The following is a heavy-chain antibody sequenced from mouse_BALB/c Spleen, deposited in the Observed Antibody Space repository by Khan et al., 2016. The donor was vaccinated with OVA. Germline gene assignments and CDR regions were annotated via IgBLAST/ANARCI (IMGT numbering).Heavy chain of an antibody. CDR3: ARSPYGNFAY. Sequence: EVELVESGGGLVKPGGSLKLSCAASGFIFSTYAMSWVRQTPEKRLEWVAIISSDGDYTYYPDSVKDRFTISRDNAKNTLYLQMSSLRSEDTAMYYCARSPYGNFAYWGQGTMVTVSA. D-gene: IGHD2-1*01. CDR1: GFIFSTYA. J-gene: IGHJ3*01. CDR2: ISSDGDYT. V-gene: IGHV5-9-3*01.